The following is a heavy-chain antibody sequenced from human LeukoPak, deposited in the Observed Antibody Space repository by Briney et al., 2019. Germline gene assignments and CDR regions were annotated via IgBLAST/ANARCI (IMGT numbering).Heavy chain of an antibody. D-gene: IGHD6-13*01. CDR1: GFTFSSYA. J-gene: IGHJ4*02. CDR3: AKGYSSSWYSRFDY. Sequence: RPGGSLRLSCAASGFTFSSYAMSWVRQAPGKGLEWVSAISGSGGSTYYADSVKGRFTISRDNSKNTLYLQMNSLRAEDTAVYYCAKGYSSSWYSRFDYWGQGTLVTVSS. CDR2: ISGSGGST. V-gene: IGHV3-23*01.